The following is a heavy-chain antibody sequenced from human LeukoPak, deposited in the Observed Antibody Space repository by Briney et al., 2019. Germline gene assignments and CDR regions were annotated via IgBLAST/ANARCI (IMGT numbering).Heavy chain of an antibody. Sequence: SETLSLTCTVSGGSISSYYWSWIRQPPGKGLEWIGYIYYSGSTNYNPSLKSRVTISVDTSKNQFSLKLSSVTAADTAVYYCAALPLWFGELFVGWGQGTLVTVSS. V-gene: IGHV4-59*08. CDR2: IYYSGST. CDR3: AALPLWFGELFVG. D-gene: IGHD3-10*01. CDR1: GGSISSYY. J-gene: IGHJ4*02.